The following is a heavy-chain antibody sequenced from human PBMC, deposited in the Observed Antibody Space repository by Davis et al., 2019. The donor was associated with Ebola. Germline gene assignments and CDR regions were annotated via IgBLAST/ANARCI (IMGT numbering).Heavy chain of an antibody. J-gene: IGHJ4*02. V-gene: IGHV3-23*01. Sequence: GESLKISCAASGLTFKIYAMTWVRQAPGKGLEWVSRISGNGDKTYYTDSVKGRFTISRDNSKSTLYLQLISLRAEDTALYYCVKDEGDFYTDYPDYWGQGTLVTVST. D-gene: IGHD2-21*02. CDR2: ISGNGDKT. CDR3: VKDEGDFYTDYPDY. CDR1: GLTFKIYA.